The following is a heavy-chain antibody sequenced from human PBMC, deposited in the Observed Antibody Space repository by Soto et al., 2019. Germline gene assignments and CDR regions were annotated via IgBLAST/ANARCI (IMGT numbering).Heavy chain of an antibody. CDR1: GFTFSSYA. Sequence: EVQLLESGGGLVQPGGSLRLSCAASGFTFSSYAMSWVRQAPGKGLEWVSAISGSGGSTYYADSVKGRFTISRDNSKNTLYLQMNSVRAEDTAVYYCAKDPYCSSTSCWNWFDPWGQGTLVTVSS. D-gene: IGHD2-2*01. CDR2: ISGSGGST. CDR3: AKDPYCSSTSCWNWFDP. J-gene: IGHJ5*02. V-gene: IGHV3-23*01.